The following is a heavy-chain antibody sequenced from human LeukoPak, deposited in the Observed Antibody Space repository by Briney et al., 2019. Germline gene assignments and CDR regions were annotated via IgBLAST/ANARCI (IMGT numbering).Heavy chain of an antibody. J-gene: IGHJ3*02. CDR1: GGSISGGSYY. CDR3: ARGPYSYDSSGAFDI. Sequence: NASETLSLTCTVSGGSISGGSYYWSWIRQPAGEGLEWIGRISSSGSTNYNPSLKSRVTISVDTSKNQFSLKLSSVTAADTAVYFCARGPYSYDSSGAFDIWGQGTMVTVSS. CDR2: ISSSGST. V-gene: IGHV4-61*02. D-gene: IGHD3-22*01.